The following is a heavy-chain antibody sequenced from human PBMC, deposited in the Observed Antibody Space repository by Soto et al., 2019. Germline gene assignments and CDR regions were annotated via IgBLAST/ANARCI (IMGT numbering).Heavy chain of an antibody. CDR3: ARINGGSPDF. V-gene: IGHV4-4*07. CDR1: GGSMNAHF. Sequence: SETLSLTCTVSGGSMNAHFWRWIRQSAGKGLNWIGHIHVSGITTYNPSLKSRVTMSLDPPKNQLSLKLTSMTAADTAVYYCARINGGSPDFWGQGTLVTVSS. CDR2: IHVSGIT. D-gene: IGHD2-15*01. J-gene: IGHJ4*02.